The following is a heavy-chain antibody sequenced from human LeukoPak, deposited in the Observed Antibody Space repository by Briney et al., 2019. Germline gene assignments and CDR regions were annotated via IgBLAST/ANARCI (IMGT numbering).Heavy chain of an antibody. CDR2: ISSNGGST. CDR3: ARVMDQLPPRYYGMDV. CDR1: GFTFSSYA. Sequence: GGSLRLSCAASGFTFSSYAMHWVRQAPGKGLEYVSAISSNGGSTYYANSVKGRFTISRDNSKSTLYLQMGSLRAEDMAVYYCARVMDQLPPRYYGMDVWGQGTTVTVSS. J-gene: IGHJ6*02. V-gene: IGHV3-64*01. D-gene: IGHD2-2*01.